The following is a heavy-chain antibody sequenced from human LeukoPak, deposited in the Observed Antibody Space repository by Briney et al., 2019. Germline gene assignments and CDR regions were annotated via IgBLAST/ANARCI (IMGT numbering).Heavy chain of an antibody. Sequence: GGSLRLSCAASGFTFSGFYINWIRQAPGKGLEWISYISNSGLTTHYAYADSVKGRFTISRDNAQRSVYLQMNSLRAEDTAVYYCARGGSQGVTDYFDNWGQGTLVTVSS. J-gene: IGHJ4*02. CDR1: GFTFSGFY. CDR2: ISNSGLTT. V-gene: IGHV3-11*01. D-gene: IGHD3-10*01. CDR3: ARGGSQGVTDYFDN.